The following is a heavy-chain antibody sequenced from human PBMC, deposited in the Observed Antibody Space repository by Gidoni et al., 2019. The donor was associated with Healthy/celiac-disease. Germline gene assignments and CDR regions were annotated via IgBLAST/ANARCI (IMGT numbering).Heavy chain of an antibody. V-gene: IGHV1-18*01. CDR3: ARDSRGLVQEEDDY. D-gene: IGHD3-9*01. CDR2: RSAYNGNT. J-gene: IGHJ4*02. CDR1: GYTFTSYG. Sequence: QVQLVQSGAEVKKPGASVKVSCKASGYTFTSYGISWVRQAPGQGLEGMGWRSAYNGNTNYAQKLQGRVTMTTDTSTSTAYMELRSLRADDTAVDYCARDSRGLVQEEDDYWGQGTLVTVSS.